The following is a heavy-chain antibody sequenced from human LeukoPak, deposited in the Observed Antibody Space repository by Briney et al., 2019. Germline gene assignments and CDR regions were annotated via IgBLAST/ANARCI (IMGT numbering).Heavy chain of an antibody. CDR1: GGSISSDNYY. Sequence: SETLSLTCTVSGGSISSDNYYWSWIRQPPGKGLEWIGEINHSGSTNYNPSLKSRVTISVDTSKNQFSLKLSSVTAADTAVYYCARHHYYYYMDVWGKGTTVTISS. CDR2: INHSGST. J-gene: IGHJ6*03. V-gene: IGHV4-39*01. CDR3: ARHHYYYYMDV.